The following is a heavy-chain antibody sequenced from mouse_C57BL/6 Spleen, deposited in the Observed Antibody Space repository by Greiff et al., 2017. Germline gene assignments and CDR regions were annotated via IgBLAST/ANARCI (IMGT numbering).Heavy chain of an antibody. D-gene: IGHD1-1*01. CDR3: VRQGPITTVVRYYAMDY. Sequence: GGGLVQPKGSLKLSCAASGFSFNTYAMNWVRQAPGKGLEWVARIRSKSNNYATYYADSVKDRFTISRDDSESMLYLQMNNLKTEYTAMYYCVRQGPITTVVRYYAMDYWGQGTSVTVSS. CDR2: IRSKSNNYAT. J-gene: IGHJ4*01. V-gene: IGHV10-1*01. CDR1: GFSFNTYA.